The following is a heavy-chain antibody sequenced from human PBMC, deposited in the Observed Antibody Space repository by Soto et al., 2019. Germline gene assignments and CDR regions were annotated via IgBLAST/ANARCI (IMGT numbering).Heavy chain of an antibody. V-gene: IGHV3-11*01. D-gene: IGHD3-16*02. CDR1: GFTFSDYY. J-gene: IGHJ6*02. CDR3: AKGYVWGRYRPSMDV. Sequence: QGQLGESGGGLAKPGGSLRLSCAASGFTFSDYYMSWIRQAPGKGLEWVSYISSSGTTIYYADSVKGRFTISRDNARNSLFLQMNSLRAEDTAVYYCAKGYVWGRYRPSMDVWCHGTTVTVSS. CDR2: ISSSGTTI.